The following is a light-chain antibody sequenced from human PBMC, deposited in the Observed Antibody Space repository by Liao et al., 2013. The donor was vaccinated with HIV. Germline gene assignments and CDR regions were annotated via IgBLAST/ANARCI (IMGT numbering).Light chain of an antibody. J-gene: IGLJ1*01. Sequence: SYVVTQPPSVSVAPGKTARITCGGNNIGSKSVHWYQQKPGQAPVLVVYYDTGRPSGIPERFSGSNSGNTATLSISRVEAGDEADYYCQAWDSNTAYVFGTWDQGQRP. CDR1: NIGSKS. CDR2: YDT. V-gene: IGLV3-21*01. CDR3: QAWDSNTAYV.